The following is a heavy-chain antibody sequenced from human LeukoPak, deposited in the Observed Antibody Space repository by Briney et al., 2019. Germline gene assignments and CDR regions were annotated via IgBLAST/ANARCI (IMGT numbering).Heavy chain of an antibody. V-gene: IGHV3-49*04. J-gene: IGHJ5*02. CDR3: NRGDGSGSS. Sequence: PGGSLRLSCTASGFTFGDYAMSWVRQHPGKGREWVGFIRSKASGGTTEYAASVKGRLTISRDDSKSIAYLQMNSLKTENTAVYYCNRGDGSGSSWGQGALVTVSS. CDR2: IRSKASGGTT. CDR1: GFTFGDYA. D-gene: IGHD3-10*01.